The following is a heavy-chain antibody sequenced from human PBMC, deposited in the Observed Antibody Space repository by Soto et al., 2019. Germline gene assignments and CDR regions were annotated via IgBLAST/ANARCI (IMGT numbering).Heavy chain of an antibody. CDR2: VSGGSGVT. D-gene: IGHD1-1*01. J-gene: IGHJ4*02. Sequence: EVQLLQSGGGLVQPGGSLRLSCAVSGFSFSTYGVTWVRQAPGKGLEWVSGVSGGSGVTHYADSVKGRFTITGDNSKITVYLQMNSLRVEDTAVYYCAKWNGYGDYWGQGTLVTVSS. CDR1: GFSFSTYG. CDR3: AKWNGYGDY. V-gene: IGHV3-23*01.